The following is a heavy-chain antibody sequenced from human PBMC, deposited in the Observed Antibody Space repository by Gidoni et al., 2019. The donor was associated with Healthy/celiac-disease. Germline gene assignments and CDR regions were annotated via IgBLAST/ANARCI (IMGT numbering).Heavy chain of an antibody. J-gene: IGHJ6*02. CDR1: GGTFSSYA. D-gene: IGHD3-9*01. CDR2: IIPIFGTA. Sequence: QVQLVQSGAEVKKPGSSVKVSCKASGGTFSSYALSWVRQAPGQGLEWMGGIIPIFGTANYEQKFQGRVTITADKSTSTAYMELSSLRSEDTAVYYCARGLRYFDWLTHLRGDGMDVWGQGTTVTVSS. CDR3: ARGLRYFDWLTHLRGDGMDV. V-gene: IGHV1-69*06.